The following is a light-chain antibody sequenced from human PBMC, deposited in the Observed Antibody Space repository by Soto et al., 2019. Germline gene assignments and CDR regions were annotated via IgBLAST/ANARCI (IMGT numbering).Light chain of an antibody. CDR1: HSLSNL. J-gene: IGKJ1*01. V-gene: IGKV1-27*01. CDR2: AAS. CDR3: QKYNSALTWT. Sequence: DIEMTQSPSTLYASVGDRVTITCRASHSLSNLYAWYPQKPGKAPKLLIYAASSLQSGVPSRSSGSGSGTDFTLTISSLQPEDVATYYCQKYNSALTWTFGQGTKV.